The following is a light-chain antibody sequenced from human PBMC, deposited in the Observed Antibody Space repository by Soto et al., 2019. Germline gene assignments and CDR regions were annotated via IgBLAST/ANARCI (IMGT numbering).Light chain of an antibody. Sequence: DIQMTQSPSTLSAYVGDRVTITCRASQNIDGWLAWYQQKPWKDPKLLIYEASSLETGVSSGFSGSGSGAEFTLTISSLQPDDFATYYCQQYNYNSFFGQGTKLEIK. CDR1: QNIDGW. CDR3: QQYNYNSF. J-gene: IGKJ2*01. V-gene: IGKV1-5*01. CDR2: EAS.